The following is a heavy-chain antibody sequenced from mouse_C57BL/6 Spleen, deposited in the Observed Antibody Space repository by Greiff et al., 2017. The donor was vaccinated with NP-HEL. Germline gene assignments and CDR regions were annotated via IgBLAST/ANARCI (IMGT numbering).Heavy chain of an antibody. Sequence: EVQLQQSGPELVKPGASVKISCKASGYTFTDYYMNWVKQSHGKSLEWIGDINPNNGGTNYNQKFKGKATLTVDKSSSTAYMELRSLTSEDSAVYYCARGPVWFAYWGQGTLVTVSA. CDR3: ARGPVWFAY. J-gene: IGHJ3*01. CDR2: INPNNGGT. CDR1: GYTFTDYY. V-gene: IGHV1-26*01.